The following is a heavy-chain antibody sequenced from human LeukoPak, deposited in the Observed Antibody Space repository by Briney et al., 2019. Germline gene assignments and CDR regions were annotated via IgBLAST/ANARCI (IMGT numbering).Heavy chain of an antibody. J-gene: IGHJ5*02. CDR2: IYDSGST. CDR3: ARGSIGYCSSTRCLNWFDP. Sequence: PSQTLSLTCAVSGGSISSGGYSWSWIRQPPGKGLEWLGYIYDSGSTYYNPSLKSRVTTSGARSKNQFPLKLSSVTAADKAVYYCARGSIGYCSSTRCLNWFDPWGQGTLVTVSS. V-gene: IGHV4-30-2*01. D-gene: IGHD2-2*01. CDR1: GGSISSGGYS.